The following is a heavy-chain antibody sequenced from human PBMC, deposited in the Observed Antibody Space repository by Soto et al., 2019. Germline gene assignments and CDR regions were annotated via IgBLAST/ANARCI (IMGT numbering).Heavy chain of an antibody. CDR3: AGLGNYYFDY. V-gene: IGHV1-2*02. D-gene: IGHD7-27*01. CDR1: GYTFRAYH. J-gene: IGHJ4*02. Sequence: GASVNVSCKASGYTFRAYHLQWLRQAPGQGLEWMGWIDPSNGATIYAQKFHGRVTLTRDTSIGTAYMDLSRLTSDDTALYYCAGLGNYYFDYWGQGALVTVSS. CDR2: IDPSNGAT.